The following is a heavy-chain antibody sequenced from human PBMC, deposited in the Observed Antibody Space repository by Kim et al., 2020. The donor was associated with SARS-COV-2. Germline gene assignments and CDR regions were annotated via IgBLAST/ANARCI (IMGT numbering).Heavy chain of an antibody. CDR3: ARGIMITFGGVISAFDI. Sequence: FQGRVTITADKSTSTAYMELSSLRSEDTAVYYCARGIMITFGGVISAFDIWGQGTMVTVSS. J-gene: IGHJ3*02. V-gene: IGHV1-69*04. D-gene: IGHD3-16*01.